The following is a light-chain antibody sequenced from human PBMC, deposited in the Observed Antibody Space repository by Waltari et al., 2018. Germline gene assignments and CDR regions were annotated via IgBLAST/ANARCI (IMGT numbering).Light chain of an antibody. V-gene: IGKV3-11*01. CDR1: QSLIRY. Sequence: EIVLTQSPATLSLSPGGRATLSCRASQSLIRYLAWYQQKPGQAPRLLIYDASNRATGIPARFSGSESGTDVTLTINSLEPEDFAVYYCQQRYNWPVTFGGGTRVEIK. J-gene: IGKJ4*01. CDR3: QQRYNWPVT. CDR2: DAS.